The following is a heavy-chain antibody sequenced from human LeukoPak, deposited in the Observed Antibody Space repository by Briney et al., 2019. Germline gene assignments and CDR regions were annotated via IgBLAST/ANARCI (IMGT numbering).Heavy chain of an antibody. V-gene: IGHV3-11*04. CDR1: GFTFSNAW. Sequence: GGSLRLSCAASGFTFSNAWMSWVRQVSGKGLEWVSYISSSGSTIYYADSVKGRFTISRDNAKNSLYLQMNSLRAEDTAVYYCARDEGISDYWGQGTLVTVSS. J-gene: IGHJ4*02. D-gene: IGHD3-3*02. CDR3: ARDEGISDY. CDR2: ISSSGSTI.